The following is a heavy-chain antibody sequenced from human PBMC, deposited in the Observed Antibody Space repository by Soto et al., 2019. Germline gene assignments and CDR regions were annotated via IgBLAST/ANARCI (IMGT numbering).Heavy chain of an antibody. Sequence: GGSLRLFCVASGFTFSTRAMMWVRQAPGKGLEWVSGIVGSGDAFHADSVKGRFTVSKDNSKNTLYLQMNGLRAEDTAVYFCAKDAVYDDGVWLPDYWGQGTLVTVSS. CDR2: IVGSGDA. CDR1: GFTFSTRA. V-gene: IGHV3-23*01. J-gene: IGHJ4*02. D-gene: IGHD4-17*01. CDR3: AKDAVYDDGVWLPDY.